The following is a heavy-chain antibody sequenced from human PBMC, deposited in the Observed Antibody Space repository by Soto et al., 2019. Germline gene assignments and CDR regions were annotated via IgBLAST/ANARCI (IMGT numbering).Heavy chain of an antibody. J-gene: IGHJ6*02. Sequence: EVQPVESGGGLVQPGGSLRLSCAASGFTFSSFWMTWVRQAPGKGLEWVANINVDGREEYYVDSVKGRFTISRDNAKNSLYLQMNSLRAEETAVYYCARAFYYDSSGHYYYYALDVWGQGTTVTVSS. CDR1: GFTFSSFW. V-gene: IGHV3-7*04. CDR2: INVDGREE. CDR3: ARAFYYDSSGHYYYYALDV. D-gene: IGHD3-22*01.